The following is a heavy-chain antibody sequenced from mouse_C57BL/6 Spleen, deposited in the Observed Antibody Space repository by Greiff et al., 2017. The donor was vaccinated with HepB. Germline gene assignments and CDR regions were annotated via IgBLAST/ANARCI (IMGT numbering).Heavy chain of an antibody. D-gene: IGHD1-1*01. Sequence: QVQLQQPGTELVKPGASVKLSCKASGYTFTSYWMHWVKQRPGQGLEWIGNINPSNGGTNYNEKFKSKATLTVDKSSSTAYMQLSSLTSEDAAVYYCARGITTDYYAMDYWGQGTSVTVSS. CDR2: INPSNGGT. CDR3: ARGITTDYYAMDY. V-gene: IGHV1-53*01. CDR1: GYTFTSYW. J-gene: IGHJ4*01.